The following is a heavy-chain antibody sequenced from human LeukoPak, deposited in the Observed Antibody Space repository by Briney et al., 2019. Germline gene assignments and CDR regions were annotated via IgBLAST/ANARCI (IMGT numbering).Heavy chain of an antibody. V-gene: IGHV2-5*02. J-gene: IGHJ5*02. D-gene: IGHD6-13*01. CDR1: GFSLSTSGVG. CDR3: AHRSRQSSSWPNWFDP. CDR2: IYWDDDK. Sequence: SGPTLVKPTQTLTLTCTFSGFSLSTSGVGVGWIRQPPGKALEWLALIYWDDDKRYSPSLKSRLTITKDTSKNQVVLTMTNMDPVDTATYYCAHRSRQSSSWPNWFDPWGQGTLVTVSS.